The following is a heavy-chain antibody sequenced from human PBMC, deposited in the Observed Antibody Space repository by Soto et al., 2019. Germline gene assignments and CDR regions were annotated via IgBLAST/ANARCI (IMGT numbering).Heavy chain of an antibody. CDR3: AREDYYDSSGYYDY. D-gene: IGHD3-22*01. Sequence: EVQLVESGGGLVQPGGSLRLACAASGFTFSSYSMNWVRQAPGKGLEWGSYISSSSSTIYYADSVKGRFTISRDNAKNSLYLQMNSLRDEDTAVYYCAREDYYDSSGYYDYRGQGTLVTVSS. CDR1: GFTFSSYS. J-gene: IGHJ4*02. CDR2: ISSSSSTI. V-gene: IGHV3-48*02.